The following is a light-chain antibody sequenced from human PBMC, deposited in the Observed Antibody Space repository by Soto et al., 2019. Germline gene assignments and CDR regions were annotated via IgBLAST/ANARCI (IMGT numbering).Light chain of an antibody. V-gene: IGKV1-33*01. J-gene: IGKJ5*01. CDR3: HQYDNLPPT. Sequence: DTQMSQSPSSRSGSVGYGVTITCWASQDINNYIDWYQQKPGKAPKLLIYDATNLETGVPSRFSGGGSRTHFSFTISSLQPDDVATYFCHQYDNLPPTFGQGTRLEIK. CDR1: QDINNY. CDR2: DAT.